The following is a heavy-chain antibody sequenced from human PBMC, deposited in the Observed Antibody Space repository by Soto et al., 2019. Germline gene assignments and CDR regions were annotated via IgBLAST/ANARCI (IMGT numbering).Heavy chain of an antibody. J-gene: IGHJ5*02. Sequence: XETLSFSGAVSGGSISSSDYDWGWIRQPPGKVLEWIGSIYYSGSTYYNPSLKSRVTISVDTSKNQFSLKLSSVTAADTAVYYCARSYSSGWYAVNWFDTWGQGTLVTVSS. CDR2: IYYSGST. CDR3: ARSYSSGWYAVNWFDT. CDR1: GGSISSSDYD. V-gene: IGHV4-39*01. D-gene: IGHD6-19*01.